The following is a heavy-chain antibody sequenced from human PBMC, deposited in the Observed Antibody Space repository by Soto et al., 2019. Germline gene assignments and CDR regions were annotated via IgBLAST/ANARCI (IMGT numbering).Heavy chain of an antibody. CDR1: GDTFTDYY. V-gene: IGHV1-46*01. D-gene: IGHD2-21*02. J-gene: IGHJ4*02. CDR3: ARGGHVVVVTAALDY. CDR2: VNPSGGHT. Sequence: QVQLVQSGAEVKKPGASVKVSCKASGDTFTDYYIHWVRQAPGQGLEWMGTVNPSGGHTTYAQHFLGRLTLTRDTSPSTLCMGLTCLTSEDTAVYYCARGGHVVVVTAALDYWGQGTLVTVSS.